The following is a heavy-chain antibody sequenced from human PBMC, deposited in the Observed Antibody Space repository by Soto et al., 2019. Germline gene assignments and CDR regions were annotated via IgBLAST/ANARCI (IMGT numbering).Heavy chain of an antibody. J-gene: IGHJ2*01. CDR1: GFTFSSFA. V-gene: IGHV3-23*01. D-gene: IGHD1-26*01. Sequence: EVQLLESGGGLVQPGGSLRLSCAASGFTFSSFAMNWVRQAPGKGLEWVSGITGGGDSTFYADSVKGRFIISRVQSKNTVYLQMNSLRDEDTAVYYCVKKIAGTTTSGAYWYFDLWGRGTLVTVSS. CDR2: ITGGGDST. CDR3: VKKIAGTTTSGAYWYFDL.